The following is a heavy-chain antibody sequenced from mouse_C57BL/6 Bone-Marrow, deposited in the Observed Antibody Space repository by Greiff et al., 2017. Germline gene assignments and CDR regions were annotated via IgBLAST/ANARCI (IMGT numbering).Heavy chain of an antibody. D-gene: IGHD1-1*01. V-gene: IGHV1-39*01. Sequence: VQLKESGPELVKPGASVKISCKASGYSFTDYNMNWVKQSNGKSLEWIGVINPNYGTTSYNQKFKGKATLTVDQSSSTDYMQLNRLTSEDSAVYYCARSRGLYYGSSVDWYFDVWGTGTTVTVSS. J-gene: IGHJ1*02. CDR3: ARSRGLYYGSSVDWYFDV. CDR1: GYSFTDYN. CDR2: INPNYGTT.